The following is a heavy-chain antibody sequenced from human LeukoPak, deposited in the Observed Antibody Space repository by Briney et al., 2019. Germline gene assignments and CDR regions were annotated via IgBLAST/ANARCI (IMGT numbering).Heavy chain of an antibody. D-gene: IGHD2-2*01. CDR3: AGIVVVPAAALGLDAFDI. Sequence: PSETLSLTCTVSGGSISSSSYYWGWIRQPPGKGLEWIGSIYYSGSTYYNPSLKSRVTISVDTSRNQFSLKLSSVTAADTAVYYCAGIVVVPAAALGLDAFDIRGQGTMVTVSS. CDR1: GGSISSSSYY. CDR2: IYYSGST. V-gene: IGHV4-39*01. J-gene: IGHJ3*02.